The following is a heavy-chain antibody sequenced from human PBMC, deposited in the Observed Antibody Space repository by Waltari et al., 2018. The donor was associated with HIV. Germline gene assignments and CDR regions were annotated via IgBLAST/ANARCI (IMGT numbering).Heavy chain of an antibody. V-gene: IGHV3-23*01. J-gene: IGHJ4*02. CDR1: GFTFSSHA. D-gene: IGHD3-22*01. CDR2: IINRGGST. CDR3: AKDLSSISMIIPRSYFDY. Sequence: EVQLLESGGGMVQPGGSLRLSCAASGFTFSSHAMSWVRQAPGKGLEWVSAIINRGGSTYYADSVKGRFSISRDNSKNTLYLQMNSLRDEDTAVYYCAKDLSSISMIIPRSYFDYWGQGTLVTVSS.